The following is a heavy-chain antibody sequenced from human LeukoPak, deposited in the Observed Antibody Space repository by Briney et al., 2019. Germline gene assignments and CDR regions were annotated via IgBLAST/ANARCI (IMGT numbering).Heavy chain of an antibody. CDR3: ARRSVACSYDSSGYSPVYYFDY. CDR2: IKQDRSEK. V-gene: IGHV3-7*01. Sequence: GGSLRLSCAASGFTFSNYWMSWVRQAPGKGLEWVANIKQDRSEKYYVDSVKGRFTISRDNAKNSLYLQTNSLRAEDTAVYYCARRSVACSYDSSGYSPVYYFDYWGQGTLVTVSS. CDR1: GFTFSNYW. D-gene: IGHD3-22*01. J-gene: IGHJ4*02.